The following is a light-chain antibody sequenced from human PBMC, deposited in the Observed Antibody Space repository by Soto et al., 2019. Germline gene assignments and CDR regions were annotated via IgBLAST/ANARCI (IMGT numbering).Light chain of an antibody. CDR1: QSVTSDY. Sequence: DIVLTQSPGTLSLSAGERATLSCRASQSVTSDYLAWYQQKPGQAPRLLIYDVSTRATGIPDRFSASGSGTDFTLAINRLEPEDFALYYCQQYGSSPLYSFGQGTKLEIK. V-gene: IGKV3-20*01. J-gene: IGKJ2*03. CDR2: DVS. CDR3: QQYGSSPLYS.